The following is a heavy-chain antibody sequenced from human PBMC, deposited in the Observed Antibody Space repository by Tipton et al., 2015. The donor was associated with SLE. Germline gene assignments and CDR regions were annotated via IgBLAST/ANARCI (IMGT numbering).Heavy chain of an antibody. CDR3: VGGDHTIATTRPFHY. Sequence: LRFSCTVSGGSISSYYWSWIRQPPGKGLEWIGYIYYSGSTYYNPSLNGRVTISLDTSKNQFSLRLNSVIAADTAAYYCVGGDHTIATTRPFHYWGQGTLITVSS. D-gene: IGHD3-16*01. V-gene: IGHV4-59*12. CDR1: GGSISSYY. J-gene: IGHJ4*02. CDR2: IYYSGST.